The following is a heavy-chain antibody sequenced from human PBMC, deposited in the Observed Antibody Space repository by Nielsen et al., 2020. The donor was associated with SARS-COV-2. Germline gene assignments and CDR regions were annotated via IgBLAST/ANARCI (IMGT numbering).Heavy chain of an antibody. CDR3: ARDYRAGTVTFFDY. CDR2: ISYNGNP. CDR1: GDSISDYY. D-gene: IGHD4-17*01. V-gene: IGHV4-59*01. J-gene: IGHJ4*02. Sequence: SETLSLTCSVSGDSISDYYWTWVRQPPGRGLEWIGHISYNGNPNYSPSLESRVTISVDTARNQLSLGLNSVTAADTAVYYCARDYRAGTVTFFDYWGQGTLVTVSS.